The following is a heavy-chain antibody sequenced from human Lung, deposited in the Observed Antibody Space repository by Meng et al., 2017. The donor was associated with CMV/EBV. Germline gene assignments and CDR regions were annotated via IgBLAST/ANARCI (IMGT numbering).Heavy chain of an antibody. CDR3: ARDVMGWFDP. CDR1: GFSFSSYW. CDR2: IKSGGKTT. Sequence: VGESGGGAVQPGESMRLACVASGFSFSSYWMHWVRQRPGKGLVWVARIKSGGKTTTYADSVKGRFTISRDNAKNTLYLQMNSLRGEETAVYYCARDVMGWFDPWGQGALVTVSS. J-gene: IGHJ5*02. D-gene: IGHD2-8*01. V-gene: IGHV3-74*01.